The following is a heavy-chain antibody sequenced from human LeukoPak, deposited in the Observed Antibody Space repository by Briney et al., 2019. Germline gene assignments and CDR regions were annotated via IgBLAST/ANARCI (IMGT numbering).Heavy chain of an antibody. J-gene: IGHJ5*01. CDR2: VYNSEST. CDR1: GDSISSYY. Sequence: SETLSLTCTVSGDSISSYYWSWIRQSPGKGLEWIGYVYNSESTNYNPSLKSRVTISVDTSKNQCSLKLSAVTAADTAVYYCAQGGVRFDSWGQGTLATVSS. D-gene: IGHD3-16*01. V-gene: IGHV4-59*01. CDR3: AQGGVRFDS.